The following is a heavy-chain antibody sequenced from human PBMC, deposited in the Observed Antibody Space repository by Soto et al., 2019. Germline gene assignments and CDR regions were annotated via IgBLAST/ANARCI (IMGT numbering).Heavy chain of an antibody. D-gene: IGHD3-3*01. J-gene: IGHJ6*02. CDR2: INPSGGST. V-gene: IGHV1-46*01. CDR1: GYTFTSYY. Sequence: ASVKVSCKASGYTFTSYYMHWVRQAPGQGLEWMGIINPSGGSTSYAQKFQGRVTMTRDTSTSTVYMGLSSLRSEDTAVYYCAREGDDFWSGYFPYYYYGMDVWGQVTTVTVSS. CDR3: AREGDDFWSGYFPYYYYGMDV.